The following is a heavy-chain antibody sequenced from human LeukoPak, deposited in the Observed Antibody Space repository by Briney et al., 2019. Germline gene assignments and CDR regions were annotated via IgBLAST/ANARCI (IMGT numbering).Heavy chain of an antibody. J-gene: IGHJ3*02. CDR2: IYYSGST. D-gene: IGHD1-26*01. CDR3: ARDMGEWDAFDI. CDR1: GDSISSYY. V-gene: IGHV4-59*01. Sequence: PSETLSLTCTVSGDSISSYYWSWIRQPPGKGLEWIGYIYYSGSTNYNPSLKSRVTISVDTSKNQFSLKLSSVTAADTAVYYCARDMGEWDAFDIWGQGTMVTVSS.